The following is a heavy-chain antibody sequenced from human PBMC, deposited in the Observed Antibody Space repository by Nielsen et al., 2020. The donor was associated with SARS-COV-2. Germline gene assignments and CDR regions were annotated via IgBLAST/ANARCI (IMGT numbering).Heavy chain of an antibody. Sequence: GESLKISCAASGFTFTSYAMAWVRRAPGKGLEWVSTITASGDYTYYADSVKGRFTIPRDISQNTLYLQMNSLRAEDTAVYYCAKRTGYGSGSILYWGQGTLVTVSS. J-gene: IGHJ4*02. V-gene: IGHV3-23*01. CDR2: ITASGDYT. CDR3: AKRTGYGSGSILY. D-gene: IGHD3-10*01. CDR1: GFTFTSYA.